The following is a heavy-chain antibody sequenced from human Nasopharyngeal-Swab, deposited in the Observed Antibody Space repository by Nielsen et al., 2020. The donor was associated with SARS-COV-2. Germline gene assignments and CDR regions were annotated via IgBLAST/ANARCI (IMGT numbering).Heavy chain of an antibody. CDR3: ARGYSGKYYFYGMEL. V-gene: IGHV3-74*01. CDR1: GFTFSSYW. CDR2: INSDGRTT. Sequence: GESLKISCAASGFTFSSYWMHWVRQAPGKGLVWVSRINSDGRTTSYADSVKGRFTVSRDNAKNTLYLQMNRLRAEKTAVYYCARGYSGKYYFYGMELWGQGTTVTVS. D-gene: IGHD1-26*01. J-gene: IGHJ6*02.